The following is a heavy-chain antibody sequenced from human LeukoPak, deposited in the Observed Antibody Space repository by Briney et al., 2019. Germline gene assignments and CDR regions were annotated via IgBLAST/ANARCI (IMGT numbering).Heavy chain of an antibody. D-gene: IGHD2-2*01. CDR2: IIPIFGTA. CDR1: GGTFSSYA. V-gene: IGHV1-69*01. CDR3: ASRGVVPAAMHYYYGMDV. Sequence: ASVKVSCKASGGTFSSYAISWVRQAPGQGLEWMGGIIPIFGTANYAQKFQGRVTITADESTSTAYMELSSLRSEDTALYYCASRGVVPAAMHYYYGMDVWGKGTTVTVSS. J-gene: IGHJ6*04.